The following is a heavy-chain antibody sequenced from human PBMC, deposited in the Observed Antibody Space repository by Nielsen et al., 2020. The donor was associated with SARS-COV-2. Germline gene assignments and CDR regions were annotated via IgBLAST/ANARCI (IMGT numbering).Heavy chain of an antibody. CDR2: IYYSGST. CDR1: GGSISSGGYY. J-gene: IGHJ5*02. V-gene: IGHV4-31*03. D-gene: IGHD5-12*01. CDR3: ARGVDIVATLWFDP. Sequence: SETLSLTCTVSGGSISSGGYYWSWIRQHPGKGLEWIGYIYYSGSTYYNPSLKSRVTISVDTSKNQFSLKLSSVTAADTAVYYCARGVDIVATLWFDPWGQGTLVTVSS.